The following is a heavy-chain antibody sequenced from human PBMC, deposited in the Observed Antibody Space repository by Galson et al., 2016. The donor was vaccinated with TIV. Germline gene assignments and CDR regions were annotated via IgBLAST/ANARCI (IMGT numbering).Heavy chain of an antibody. Sequence: SVKVSCKASGGTFSTSVFNWLRQAPGQGLEWMGVINPLFGTANYAQTFQGRLTITADESTSSAHMELSSLRSEDTAVYFCATDRNTALDPYPYSYGMDVWGQGTTVTVSS. CDR2: INPLFGTA. CDR1: GGTFSTSV. CDR3: ATDRNTALDPYPYSYGMDV. V-gene: IGHV1-69*13. J-gene: IGHJ6*02. D-gene: IGHD5-18*01.